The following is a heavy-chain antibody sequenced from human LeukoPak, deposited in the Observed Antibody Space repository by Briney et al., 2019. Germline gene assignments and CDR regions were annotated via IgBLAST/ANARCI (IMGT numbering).Heavy chain of an antibody. V-gene: IGHV4-34*01. CDR3: ARVWYSSGWVDV. Sequence: SETLSLTCAVYGGSFSGYYWNWIRQPPGKGLEWIGSIYYSGSTYYNPSLKSRVTMSVDTSKNQFSLKLSSVTAADTAVYYCARVWYSSGWVDVWGQGTTVTVSS. J-gene: IGHJ6*02. CDR2: IYYSGST. CDR1: GGSFSGYY. D-gene: IGHD6-19*01.